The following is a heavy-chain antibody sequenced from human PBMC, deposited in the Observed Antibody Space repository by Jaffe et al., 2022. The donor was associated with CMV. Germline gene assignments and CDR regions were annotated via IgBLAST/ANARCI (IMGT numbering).Heavy chain of an antibody. V-gene: IGHV3-21*01. CDR2: ISSSSSYI. CDR3: ARDRPLRGPIVGALDAMT. CDR1: GFTFSSYS. D-gene: IGHD1-26*01. Sequence: EVQLVESGGGLVKPGGSLRLSCAASGFTFSSYSMNWVRQAPGKGLEWVSSISSSSSYIYYADSVKGRFTISRDNAKNSLYLQMNSLRAEDTAVYYCARDRPLRGPIVGALDAMTWGQGTLVTVSS. J-gene: IGHJ4*02.